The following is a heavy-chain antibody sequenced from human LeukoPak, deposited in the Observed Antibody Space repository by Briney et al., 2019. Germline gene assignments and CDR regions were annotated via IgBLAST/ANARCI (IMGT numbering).Heavy chain of an antibody. CDR3: AKHDGMATIFPPND. CDR2: IYPGDSDT. Sequence: GESLKISCKGSGYSFTSYWIGWVRPMPGKGLEWMGLIYPGDSDTRYSPSFQGQVTISDDKSISTAYLQWSSLKASDTAMYYCAKHDGMATIFPPNDWGQGTLVTVSS. J-gene: IGHJ4*02. CDR1: GYSFTSYW. V-gene: IGHV5-51*01. D-gene: IGHD5-24*01.